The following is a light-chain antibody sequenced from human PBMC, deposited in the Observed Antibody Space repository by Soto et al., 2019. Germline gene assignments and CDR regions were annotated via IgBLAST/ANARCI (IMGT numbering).Light chain of an antibody. J-gene: IGKJ5*01. CDR2: DAS. CDR1: QGIKSY. V-gene: IGKV1-9*01. CDR3: QQFNDYPTT. Sequence: IQLTQSPSFLSASVGYRFTITCRASQGIKSYFAWYQQKXGKAPKVLIYDASTLQRGVPSRFRGSGSGTEFTLAISSLQPEDFETYYCQQFNDYPTTFGQGTRLEIK.